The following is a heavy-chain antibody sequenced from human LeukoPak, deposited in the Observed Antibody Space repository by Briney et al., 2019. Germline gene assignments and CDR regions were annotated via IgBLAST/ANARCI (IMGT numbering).Heavy chain of an antibody. Sequence: PSETLSLTCTVSGGSISSGGYYWSWIRQPPGKGLEWIGYIYYSGSTYYNPSLKSRVTISVDTSKNQFSLRLSSVTAADTAVYYCAREENSGYDYDYTFDYWGQGTLVTVSS. CDR1: GGSISSGGYY. CDR2: IYYSGST. V-gene: IGHV4-30-4*08. J-gene: IGHJ4*02. D-gene: IGHD5-12*01. CDR3: AREENSGYDYDYTFDY.